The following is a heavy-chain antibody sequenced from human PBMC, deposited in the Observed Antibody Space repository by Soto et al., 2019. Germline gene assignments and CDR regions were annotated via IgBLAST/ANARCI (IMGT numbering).Heavy chain of an antibody. Sequence: QITLKESGPTLVKPTQTLTLTCTFSGFSLSTSGVGVGWIRQPPGKALEWLALIYWDDDKRYSPSLRSRLTITKDTSNNHVVLTITNMDPVDTATYHCIQSRCGGDCLQSYASHYYYGMDVWGQGTTVTVSS. CDR2: IYWDDDK. CDR3: IQSRCGGDCLQSYASHYYYGMDV. CDR1: GFSLSTSGVG. V-gene: IGHV2-5*02. D-gene: IGHD2-21*02. J-gene: IGHJ6*02.